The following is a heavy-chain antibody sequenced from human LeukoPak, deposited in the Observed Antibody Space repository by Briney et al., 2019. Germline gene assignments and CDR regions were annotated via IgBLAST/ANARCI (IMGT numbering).Heavy chain of an antibody. V-gene: IGHV4-34*01. CDR2: INHSGST. D-gene: IGHD3-10*01. J-gene: IGHJ4*02. Sequence: KPSETLSLTCAVYGGSFSGYYWSWIRQPPGKGLEWIGEINHSGSTNYNPSLKSRVTISVDTSKNQFSLKLSSVTAADTAVYYCARSSLRSGSYYIGYFDYWGQGTLVTVSS. CDR1: GGSFSGYY. CDR3: ARSSLRSGSYYIGYFDY.